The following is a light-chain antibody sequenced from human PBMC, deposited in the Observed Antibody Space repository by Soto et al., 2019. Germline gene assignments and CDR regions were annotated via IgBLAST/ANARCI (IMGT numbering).Light chain of an antibody. CDR2: DAS. CDR1: QSISSW. J-gene: IGKJ1*01. Sequence: DVQMTQSPSTLSASVGDRVTITCRASQSISSWLAWYQQQPGKAPKLLIYDASSLESGVPLRFSGSGSGTEFTLTIRSPQPDDFSTYFRQQYNNYWTVRQRTKVEIK. V-gene: IGKV1-5*01. CDR3: QQYNNYWT.